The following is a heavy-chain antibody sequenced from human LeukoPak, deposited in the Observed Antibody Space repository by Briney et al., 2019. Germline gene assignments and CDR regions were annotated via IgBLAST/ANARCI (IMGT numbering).Heavy chain of an antibody. D-gene: IGHD7-27*01. CDR1: GFNFSHYY. J-gene: IGHJ4*02. V-gene: IGHV3-53*01. CDR3: ARASWGYDFDS. CDR2: IYSNNTT. Sequence: GGSLRLSCAVSGFNFSHYYMSWVRQAPGKGLEWVSVIYSNNTTYYADAVKGRFTISRGNSNSTLYPQMNNLRVDDTAVYYCARASWGYDFDSWGLGTLVAVSS.